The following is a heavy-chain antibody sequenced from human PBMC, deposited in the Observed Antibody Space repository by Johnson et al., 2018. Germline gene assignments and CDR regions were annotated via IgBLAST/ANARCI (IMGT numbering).Heavy chain of an antibody. J-gene: IGHJ6*03. Sequence: QVQLVQSGAEVKMPGASVKVSCQTSGYTFTTYTIHWVRQAPGQRPEWMGWLNVGNDNTRYSQIFQGRVTISRDTSATTAYMELSSLRSEDSAVYYCASGSTNNYFSYMDVWGKGTTVTVSS. CDR2: LNVGNDNT. CDR1: GYTFTTYT. D-gene: IGHD2-8*01. CDR3: ASGSTNNYFSYMDV. V-gene: IGHV1-3*01.